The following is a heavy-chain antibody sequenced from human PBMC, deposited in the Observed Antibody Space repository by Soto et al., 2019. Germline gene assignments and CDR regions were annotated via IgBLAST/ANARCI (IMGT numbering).Heavy chain of an antibody. V-gene: IGHV3-11*01. CDR3: AIDHGGGGLALEF. J-gene: IGHJ4*02. CDR1: GFTFSDYY. Sequence: QVHLEESGGGLVKSGGSLRLSCTASGFTFSDYYMSWIRQAPGKGLEWVSDISNSGRITHHADSMEGRFTISRDNANNSLSLQMNSLRPEDSAIYYCAIDHGGGGLALEFWGQGTLVTVSS. D-gene: IGHD3-16*01. CDR2: ISNSGRIT.